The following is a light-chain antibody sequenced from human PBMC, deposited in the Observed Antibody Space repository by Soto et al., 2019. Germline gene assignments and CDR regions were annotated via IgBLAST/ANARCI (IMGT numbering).Light chain of an antibody. J-gene: IGKJ1*01. Sequence: DIQMTQSPSTLSGSVGDRVTITCRASQTISSWLAWYQQKPGKAPKLLIYKASSLESGVPSRFSGSGSGTEFTLTISSLQPDDFATYYCQQYGTFGQGTNVDIK. CDR3: QQYGT. CDR2: KAS. CDR1: QTISSW. V-gene: IGKV1-5*03.